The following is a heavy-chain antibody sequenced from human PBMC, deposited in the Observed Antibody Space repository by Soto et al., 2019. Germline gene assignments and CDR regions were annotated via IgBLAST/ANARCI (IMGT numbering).Heavy chain of an antibody. CDR3: ARERRGSYYATTTCLDY. CDR2: ISSSSSYI. Sequence: GGSLRLSCAASGFTFSSYSMNWVRQAPGKGLEWVSSISSSSSYIYYADSVKGRFTISRDNAKNSLYLQMNSLRAEDTAVYYCARERRGSYYATTTCLDYWGQGTLVTVSS. CDR1: GFTFSSYS. J-gene: IGHJ4*02. D-gene: IGHD1-26*01. V-gene: IGHV3-21*01.